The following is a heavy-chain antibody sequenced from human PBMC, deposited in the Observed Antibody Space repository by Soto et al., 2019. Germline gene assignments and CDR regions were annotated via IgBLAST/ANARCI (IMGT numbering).Heavy chain of an antibody. V-gene: IGHV3-53*01. D-gene: IGHD1-7*01. Sequence: GVPLRLSYSSSDLSLSRNYMSLLLPSPGKGLEWVSVIYSGGSTYYADSVKGRFTISRDNSKSTLYLQMNSLRAEDTAVYYCARDRLELQGGMDVCGQGTKVTVSS. CDR1: DLSLSRNY. CDR2: IYSGGST. CDR3: ARDRLELQGGMDV. J-gene: IGHJ6*02.